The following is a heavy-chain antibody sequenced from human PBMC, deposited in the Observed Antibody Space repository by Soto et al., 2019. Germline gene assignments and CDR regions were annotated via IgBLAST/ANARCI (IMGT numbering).Heavy chain of an antibody. Sequence: SETLSLTCTVSGGSISSSSYYWGWIRQPPGKGLEWIGSIYYSGSTYYNPSLKSRVTISVDTSKNQFSLKLSSVTAADTAVYYCARGLTSSWAFDYWGQGTLVTVSS. J-gene: IGHJ4*02. D-gene: IGHD6-13*01. CDR3: ARGLTSSWAFDY. V-gene: IGHV4-39*01. CDR2: IYYSGST. CDR1: GGSISSSSYY.